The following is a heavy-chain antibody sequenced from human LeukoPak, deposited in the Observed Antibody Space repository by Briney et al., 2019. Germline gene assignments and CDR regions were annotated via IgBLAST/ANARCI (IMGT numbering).Heavy chain of an antibody. CDR2: VSGSGVDT. J-gene: IGHJ3*02. CDR3: AKVGLITVYDAFHI. CDR1: GFTFSSCA. D-gene: IGHD4-11*01. V-gene: IGHV3-23*01. Sequence: QPGGSLRVSCAASGFTFSSCAMGWVRQAPRKGLEWVSVVSGSGVDTYYADSVQGRFTISRDNSRNTLYLQMNSLRAEDTAVYYCAKVGLITVYDAFHIWGQGTMITVSS.